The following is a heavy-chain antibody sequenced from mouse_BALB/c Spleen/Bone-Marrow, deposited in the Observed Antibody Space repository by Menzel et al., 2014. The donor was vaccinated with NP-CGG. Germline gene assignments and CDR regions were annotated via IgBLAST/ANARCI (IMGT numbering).Heavy chain of an antibody. Sequence: EVKLVESGAELVKPGASVKLSCTASGFNIKDTYMHWVKQRPEQGLEWIGRIDPANGNTKYDPKFQGKATITADTSSNTAYLQLSSLTSEDTAVYYCARDSPYAMDYWGQGTSVTVSS. CDR1: GFNIKDTY. V-gene: IGHV14-3*02. CDR2: IDPANGNT. J-gene: IGHJ4*01. CDR3: ARDSPYAMDY.